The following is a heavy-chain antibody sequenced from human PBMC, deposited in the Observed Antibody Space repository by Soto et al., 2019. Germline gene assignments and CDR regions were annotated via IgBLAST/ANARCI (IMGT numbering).Heavy chain of an antibody. CDR1: GFTFSSYS. Sequence: GGSLRLSCAASGFTFSSYSMNWVRQAPGKGLEWVSSISSSSSYIYYADSVKGRFTISRDNAKNSLYLQMNSLRAEDTAVYYCARDSSGYDPSPDYWGQGTLVTVSS. CDR3: ARDSSGYDPSPDY. J-gene: IGHJ4*02. V-gene: IGHV3-21*01. CDR2: ISSSSSYI. D-gene: IGHD5-12*01.